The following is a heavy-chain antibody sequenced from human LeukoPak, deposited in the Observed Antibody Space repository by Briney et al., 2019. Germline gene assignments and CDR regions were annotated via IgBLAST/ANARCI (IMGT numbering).Heavy chain of an antibody. D-gene: IGHD1-26*01. CDR1: GFTFSSYW. CDR3: ARDVGKWESLHFFDY. Sequence: SGGSLRLSCAASGFTFSSYWMSWVRQAPGKGLEWVANIKQDGSEKYYVDSVKGRFTISRDNAKNSLYLQMNSLRAEDTAVYYCARDVGKWESLHFFDYWGQGTLVTVSS. J-gene: IGHJ4*02. CDR2: IKQDGSEK. V-gene: IGHV3-7*03.